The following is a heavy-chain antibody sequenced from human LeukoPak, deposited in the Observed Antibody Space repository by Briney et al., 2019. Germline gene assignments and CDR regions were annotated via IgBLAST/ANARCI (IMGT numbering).Heavy chain of an antibody. V-gene: IGHV1-46*01. Sequence: GASVKVSCKASGYTFTNYYMHWVRQAPGQGLEWMGVINPSGGGTTYAQKFQGRVTMTRDMSTSTVYMELSSLRSEDTAVYYCARGIFVVVVDAREEDAFDIWGQGTMVTVSS. D-gene: IGHD2-15*01. CDR3: ARGIFVVVVDAREEDAFDI. CDR2: INPSGGGT. J-gene: IGHJ3*02. CDR1: GYTFTNYY.